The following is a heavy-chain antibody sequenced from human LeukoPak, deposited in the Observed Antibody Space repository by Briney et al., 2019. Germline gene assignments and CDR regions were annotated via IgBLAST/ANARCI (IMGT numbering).Heavy chain of an antibody. Sequence: PSETLSLTCAVYGGSFSGYYWSWIRQPPGKGLEWIGEINHSGSSNYNPSLKSRVTISVDTSKNQLSLKLRSVTAADTAVYYCARGQTSVVTAIPYYFDYWGRGTLVTVSS. J-gene: IGHJ4*02. V-gene: IGHV4-34*01. CDR2: INHSGSS. D-gene: IGHD2-21*02. CDR1: GGSFSGYY. CDR3: ARGQTSVVTAIPYYFDY.